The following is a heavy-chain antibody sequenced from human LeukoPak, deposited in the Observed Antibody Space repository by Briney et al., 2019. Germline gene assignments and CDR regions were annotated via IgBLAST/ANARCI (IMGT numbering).Heavy chain of an antibody. Sequence: SETLSLTCTVSGGSISSSSYYWGWIRQPPGKGLEWIGSIYYSGSTYYNPSLKSRVTISVDTSKNQFSLKLSSVTAADTAVYYCARVGMITFGGYYYYMDVWGKGTTVTISS. CDR3: ARVGMITFGGYYYYMDV. CDR1: GGSISSSSYY. J-gene: IGHJ6*03. CDR2: IYYSGST. D-gene: IGHD3-16*01. V-gene: IGHV4-39*07.